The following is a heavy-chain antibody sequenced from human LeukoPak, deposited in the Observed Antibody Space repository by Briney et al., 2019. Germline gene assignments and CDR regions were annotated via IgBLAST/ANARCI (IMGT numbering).Heavy chain of an antibody. V-gene: IGHV3-23*01. CDR1: GFTFSSYA. D-gene: IGHD3-16*01. Sequence: AGGSLRLSCAASGFTFSSYAMSWVRQAPGKGLEWVSAISGSGGSTYYADSVKGRFTISRDNSKSTLYLQMNSLRAEDTAVYYCAKDLGPIRGWFDPWGQGTLVTVSS. J-gene: IGHJ5*02. CDR3: AKDLGPIRGWFDP. CDR2: ISGSGGST.